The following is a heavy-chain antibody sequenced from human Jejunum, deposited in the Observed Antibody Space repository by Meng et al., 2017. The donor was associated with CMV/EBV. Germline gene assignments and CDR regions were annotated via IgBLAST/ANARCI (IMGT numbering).Heavy chain of an antibody. CDR1: GYTFTRSS. V-gene: IGHV7-4-1*01. D-gene: IGHD6-19*01. J-gene: IGHJ4*02. Sequence: QVQLVQPGSDFNKPGDSVKVSCQAAGYTFTRSSMNWVRHAPGQGLEWMGWININTWNPTYAQGFTGRFVFSLDTSVSTAYLQIDSLKADDTAVYYCARGNGWRFDYWGQGTLVTVSS. CDR2: ININTWNP. CDR3: ARGNGWRFDY.